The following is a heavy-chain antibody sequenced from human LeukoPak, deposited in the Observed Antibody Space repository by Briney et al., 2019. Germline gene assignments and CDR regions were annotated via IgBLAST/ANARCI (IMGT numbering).Heavy chain of an antibody. J-gene: IGHJ5*02. CDR1: VGSISIFY. V-gene: IGHV4-59*01. CDR2: IYYSGST. CDR3: ARDDPNEGRFDP. Sequence: SETLSLTCTVSVGSISIFYWSCIRQPPGKGLEWGGYIYYSGSTNYNPSLKSRVTISVDTSKTQFSLKLSSVTAADTAVYYCARDDPNEGRFDPWGEGTLVTVSS. D-gene: IGHD1-1*01.